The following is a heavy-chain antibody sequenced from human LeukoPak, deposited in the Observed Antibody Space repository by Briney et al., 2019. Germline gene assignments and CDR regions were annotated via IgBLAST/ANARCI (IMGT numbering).Heavy chain of an antibody. V-gene: IGHV4-31*03. Sequence: PSETLSLTCTVSGGSISSGGYYWSWIRQHPGKGLEWIGYIYYSGSTYYNPSLKSRVTISVDTSKNQFSLKLSSVTAADTAVYYCARAVVLRPGLARYYYGMDVWGQGTTVTVSS. J-gene: IGHJ6*02. CDR2: IYYSGST. CDR3: ARAVVLRPGLARYYYGMDV. D-gene: IGHD2-15*01. CDR1: GGSISSGGYY.